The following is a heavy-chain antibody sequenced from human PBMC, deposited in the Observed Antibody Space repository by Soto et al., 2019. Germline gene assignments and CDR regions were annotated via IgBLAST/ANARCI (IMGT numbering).Heavy chain of an antibody. J-gene: IGHJ4*02. V-gene: IGHV4-59*01. Sequence: SQSRSLACPVAGRSMNMYYSRWIRHPPRKRLGWVGYIYYSGSTNYNPSLKSRVTISVDTSKNQFSLKLSSVTAADTAVYYCARDPYHLTAAKPTHYFDYWGQGNLVTVAS. CDR2: IYYSGST. CDR1: GRSMNMYY. CDR3: ARDPYHLTAAKPTHYFDY. D-gene: IGHD2-2*01.